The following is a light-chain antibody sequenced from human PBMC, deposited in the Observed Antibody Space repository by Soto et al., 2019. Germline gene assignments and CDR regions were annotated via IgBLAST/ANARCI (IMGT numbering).Light chain of an antibody. CDR1: QIIGKN. CDR2: AAS. CDR3: QQAYNTPLT. Sequence: DIQMTQSPSSLSASVGDRVTITCRASQIIGKNLNWYQHLPGKAPKLLVYAASRLQTGVLSRFNGSVSGTDFYLTRNRLQPEDSATYCCQQAYNTPLTFGPGTKVDI. V-gene: IGKV1-39*01. J-gene: IGKJ3*01.